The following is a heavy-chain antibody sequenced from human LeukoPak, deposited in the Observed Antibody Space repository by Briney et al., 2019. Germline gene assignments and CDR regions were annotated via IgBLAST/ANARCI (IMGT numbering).Heavy chain of an antibody. J-gene: IGHJ6*03. Sequence: PGGSLRLSCAASGFTFSSYSMNWVRQAPGKGLEWVAVISYDGSNKYYADSVKGRFTISRDNSKNTLYLQMNSLRAEDTAVYYCARDSGAAGIKYYYYMDVWGKGTTVTVSS. CDR1: GFTFSSYS. D-gene: IGHD6-13*01. CDR2: ISYDGSNK. CDR3: ARDSGAAGIKYYYYMDV. V-gene: IGHV3-30*03.